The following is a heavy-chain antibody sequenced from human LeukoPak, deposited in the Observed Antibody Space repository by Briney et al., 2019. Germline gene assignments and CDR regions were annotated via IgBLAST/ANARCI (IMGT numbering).Heavy chain of an antibody. D-gene: IGHD3-10*01. V-gene: IGHV3-21*01. Sequence: PGGSLRLSCAASGFTFSSYSMNWVRQAPGKGLEWVSSISSGSSYIHYADSVKGRFTISRDNAKNSLYLQINSLRAEDTAVYYCARDRGSYYYYGMDVWGQGTTVTVSS. CDR1: GFTFSSYS. CDR3: ARDRGSYYYYGMDV. J-gene: IGHJ6*02. CDR2: ISSGSSYI.